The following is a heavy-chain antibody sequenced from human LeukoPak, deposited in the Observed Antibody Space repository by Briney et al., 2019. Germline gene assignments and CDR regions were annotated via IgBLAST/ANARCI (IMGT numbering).Heavy chain of an antibody. Sequence: PGGSLRLSCETSGFTFRTCGVHWVRQAPGKGLEWVALMSSDALKTYYADSVKGRFSISRDGSKDTLYLQMNSLRAEDTAVYYCAKDHAGSGRAFESWGQGTLVTVSS. D-gene: IGHD2-15*01. CDR2: MSSDALKT. J-gene: IGHJ4*02. V-gene: IGHV3-30*04. CDR1: GFTFRTCG. CDR3: AKDHAGSGRAFES.